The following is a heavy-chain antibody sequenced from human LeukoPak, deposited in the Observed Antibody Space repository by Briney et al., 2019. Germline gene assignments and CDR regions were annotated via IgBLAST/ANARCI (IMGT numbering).Heavy chain of an antibody. CDR1: GGSISSYY. CDR3: ARDISSVAYCSGGSCRPYYYYMDV. Sequence: SETLSLTCTVSGGSISSYYWSWIRQPAGKGLEWIGRIYTSGSTNYNPSLKSRVTISVDKSKNQFSLKLSSVTAADTAVYYCARDISSVAYCSGGSCRPYYYYMDVWGKGTTVTVSS. J-gene: IGHJ6*03. V-gene: IGHV4-4*07. D-gene: IGHD2-15*01. CDR2: IYTSGST.